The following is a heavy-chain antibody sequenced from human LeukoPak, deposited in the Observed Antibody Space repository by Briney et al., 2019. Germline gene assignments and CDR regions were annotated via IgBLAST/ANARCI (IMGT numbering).Heavy chain of an antibody. J-gene: IGHJ4*02. CDR1: GFAFCNYG. CDR2: ITGSGSTT. Sequence: GGSLRLSCAASGFAFCNYGMKWVRQAPGEGLEWVSGITGSGSTTYNADSVKGRFTISRDNSRNTLYLQLNSPRAEDTAAYYCAKDGNWARFENWGQGTLVTVSS. D-gene: IGHD7-27*01. CDR3: AKDGNWARFEN. V-gene: IGHV3-23*01.